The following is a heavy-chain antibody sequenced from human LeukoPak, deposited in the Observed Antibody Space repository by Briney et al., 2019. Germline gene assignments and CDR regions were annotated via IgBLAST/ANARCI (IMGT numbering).Heavy chain of an antibody. D-gene: IGHD1-1*01. CDR2: VNPNGGDT. CDR3: ARRQGTTLSFDY. Sequence: ASVKVSCKSSGYSFAGYHMHWVQQAPGQGLEWMGWVNPNGGDTNYAQKFQGRVTMTRDTSVSTAYMELRSLRFDDTAVYYCARRQGTTLSFDYWGQGTLVTVSS. CDR1: GYSFAGYH. V-gene: IGHV1-2*02. J-gene: IGHJ4*02.